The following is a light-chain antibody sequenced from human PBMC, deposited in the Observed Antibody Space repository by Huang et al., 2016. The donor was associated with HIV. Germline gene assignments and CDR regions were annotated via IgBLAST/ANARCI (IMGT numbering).Light chain of an antibody. CDR2: DSS. Sequence: EVVLTQSPATLSLSPGEIVTPYCRATQSISSVAWYQQRPGQAPRRLIYDSSRRATGIPARFGGSGSATDFTLTINSREPEDFAVYYCQQRGKWLTFGGGTKVEIK. V-gene: IGKV3-11*01. J-gene: IGKJ4*01. CDR1: QSISS. CDR3: QQRGKWLT.